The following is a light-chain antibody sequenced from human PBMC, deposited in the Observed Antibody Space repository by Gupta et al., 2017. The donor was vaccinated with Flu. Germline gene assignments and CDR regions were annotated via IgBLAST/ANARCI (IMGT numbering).Light chain of an antibody. J-gene: IGKJ1*01. V-gene: IGKV2-30*01. CDR2: LVS. CDR3: MQGAQRPWA. Sequence: DVVITQSPLSLAVTLGQPASISCRSSQGLVYSDGNTYLHWFQQRPGQSPRRLIHLVSYRDSGVPDRFSGSGSGTNFTLKISRVEAEDVGLYYCMQGAQRPWAFGQGTKLEIK. CDR1: QGLVYSDGNTY.